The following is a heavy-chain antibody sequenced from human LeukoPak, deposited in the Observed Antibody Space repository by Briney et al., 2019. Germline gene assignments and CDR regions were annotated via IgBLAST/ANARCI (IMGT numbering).Heavy chain of an antibody. CDR2: INPNSGGT. CDR1: GYTFTGYY. J-gene: IGHJ5*02. D-gene: IGHD3-3*01. Sequence: ASVKVSCKASGYTFTGYYMHWVRQAPGQGLEWMGWINPNSGGTNYAQKFQGRVTMTRDTSISTAYMELSRLRSDDTAVYYCARVYDFFLGWFDPWGQGTLVTVSS. V-gene: IGHV1-2*02. CDR3: ARVYDFFLGWFDP.